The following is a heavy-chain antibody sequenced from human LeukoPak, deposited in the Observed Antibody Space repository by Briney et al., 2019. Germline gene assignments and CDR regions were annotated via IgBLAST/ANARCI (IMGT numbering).Heavy chain of an antibody. CDR2: ISGGTT. CDR1: GFTFSDYL. Sequence: GGSLRLSCTASGFTFSDYLMSWFRQAPGKWLEWIGFISGGTTEYAASVKGRFTISRDDSTSIAYLQMNSLTTEDTAVYYCSSGSGWLSVYWGQGTLVTVSS. J-gene: IGHJ4*02. V-gene: IGHV3-49*03. CDR3: SSGSGWLSVY. D-gene: IGHD6-19*01.